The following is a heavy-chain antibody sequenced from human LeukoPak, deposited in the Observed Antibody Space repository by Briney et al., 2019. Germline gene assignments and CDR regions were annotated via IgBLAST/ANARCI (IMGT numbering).Heavy chain of an antibody. CDR1: GFTFNSYG. Sequence: PGGSLRLSCAASGFTFNSYGMHWVRQAPGKGLVWVARIQYDGSTTNYADSVKGRFTISRDNAKKTLYVQMNSLRAEDTAVYYCARALVAGVTLNALDIWGQGTMVTVSS. J-gene: IGHJ3*02. CDR3: ARALVAGVTLNALDI. D-gene: IGHD2-15*01. V-gene: IGHV3-74*01. CDR2: IQYDGSTT.